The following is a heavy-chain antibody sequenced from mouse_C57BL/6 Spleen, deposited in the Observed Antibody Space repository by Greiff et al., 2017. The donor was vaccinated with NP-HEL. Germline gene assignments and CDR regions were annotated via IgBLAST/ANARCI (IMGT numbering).Heavy chain of an antibody. CDR1: GYSFTGYF. Sequence: EVQLQQSGPELVKPGDSVKISCKASGYSFTGYFMNWVMQSHGKSLEWIGRINPYNGDTFYNQKFKGKATLTVDKSSSTAHMELRSLTSEDSAVYYCARPRREGGYFDYWGQGTTLTVSS. V-gene: IGHV1-20*01. CDR2: INPYNGDT. CDR3: ARPRREGGYFDY. J-gene: IGHJ2*01.